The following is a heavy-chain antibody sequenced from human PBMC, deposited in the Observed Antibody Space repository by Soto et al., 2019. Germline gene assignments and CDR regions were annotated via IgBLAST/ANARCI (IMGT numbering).Heavy chain of an antibody. D-gene: IGHD6-13*01. CDR2: ISGYNGDT. CDR1: GYTFTRYG. CDR3: AKNGQPPYYYYGLDV. J-gene: IGHJ6*02. V-gene: IGHV1-18*01. Sequence: QGHLVQSEAEVKKSGASVKVSCKASGYTFTRYGISWVRQAPGQGLEWMGWISGYNGDTNYAHKFQGRVSMTIDTSTTTAYMELRSLTSDDTAVYYCAKNGQPPYYYYGLDVWGQGTKVTVSS.